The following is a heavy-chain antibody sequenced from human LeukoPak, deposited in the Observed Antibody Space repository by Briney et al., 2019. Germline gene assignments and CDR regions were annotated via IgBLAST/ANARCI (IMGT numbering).Heavy chain of an antibody. Sequence: PGGSLRLSCAASGLTFSRYWMSCVRQAPGKGLECVANIKQDGGEKYYVESVRGRFTISRDNAKNSLYLQMNSLRAEDTAVYFCESFPQDAIFGYYFDYWGQGTLVTVSS. CDR3: ESFPQDAIFGYYFDY. D-gene: IGHD3-3*02. CDR2: IKQDGGEK. CDR1: GLTFSRYW. J-gene: IGHJ4*02. V-gene: IGHV3-7*01.